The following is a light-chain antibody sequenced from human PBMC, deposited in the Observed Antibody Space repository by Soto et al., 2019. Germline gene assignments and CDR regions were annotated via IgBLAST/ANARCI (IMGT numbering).Light chain of an antibody. V-gene: IGKV3-11*01. Sequence: EIVLTQSPATLSLSPGERATLSCRASQSVITYLAWYQQKPGQAPRLLIYDASNRATGIPARFTGSGSGTDFTLTISSLEPEDFAVYYCQQRRNWPRLAFGGGTKVDIK. J-gene: IGKJ4*01. CDR1: QSVITY. CDR3: QQRRNWPRLA. CDR2: DAS.